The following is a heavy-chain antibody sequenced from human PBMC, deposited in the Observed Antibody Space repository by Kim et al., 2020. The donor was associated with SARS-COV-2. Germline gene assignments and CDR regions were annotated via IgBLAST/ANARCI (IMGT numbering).Heavy chain of an antibody. CDR1: GFRFSDYA. CDR3: TRENYFGSGSGDYFEY. J-gene: IGHJ4*01. V-gene: IGHV3-30*09. Sequence: GGSLRLSCAASGFRFSDYAIHWVRQAPGKGLEWLALISSDGTDRYYADSVRGRFAISRDNSKNTVYLQMNSLRSEATAVYYCTRENYFGSGSGDYFEYW. D-gene: IGHD3-10*01. CDR2: ISSDGTDR.